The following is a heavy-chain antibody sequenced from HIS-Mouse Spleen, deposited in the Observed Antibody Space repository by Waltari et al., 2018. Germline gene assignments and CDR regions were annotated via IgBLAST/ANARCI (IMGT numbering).Heavy chain of an antibody. Sequence: EVQLVESGGGLVKPGGSLRRSCAASGFTFSSYSMNWVRQAPGKGLEWVSSISSSSSYIYYADSVKGRFTISRDNAKNSLYLQMNSLRAEDTAVYYCARDGPRRQGRSHAFDIWGQGTMVTVSS. CDR2: ISSSSSYI. V-gene: IGHV3-21*01. D-gene: IGHD6-25*01. CDR1: GFTFSSYS. J-gene: IGHJ3*02. CDR3: ARDGPRRQGRSHAFDI.